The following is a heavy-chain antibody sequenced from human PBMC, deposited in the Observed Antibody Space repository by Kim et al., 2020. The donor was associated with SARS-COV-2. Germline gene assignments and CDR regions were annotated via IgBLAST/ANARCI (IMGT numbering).Heavy chain of an antibody. D-gene: IGHD2-21*01. CDR3: ARDYSFDD. CDR2: ISFSSSSI. J-gene: IGHJ4*02. CDR1: GFTFSSYT. Sequence: GGSLRLSCAASGFTFSSYTMNWVRQAPGKGLEWVSSISFSSSSIYYAGSLKGRFTISRDNAKNSLYLQMSSLRAEDTAVYYCARDYSFDDWGQGTLVTVSS. V-gene: IGHV3-21*01.